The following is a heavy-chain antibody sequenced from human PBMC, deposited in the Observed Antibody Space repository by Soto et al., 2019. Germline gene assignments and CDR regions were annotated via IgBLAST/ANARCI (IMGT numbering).Heavy chain of an antibody. J-gene: IGHJ6*02. V-gene: IGHV3-74*01. Sequence: EVQLVASGGGLVQPGGSLRLACAGSGFRVSDYWMHLVRQAPGKGLVWVSRVSNEGSKEYADFVKGRFTLSKDNAKNTLYLEMDSLSVEETALYYCTATPRNGMGVWGQGTQVTVAS. CDR3: TATPRNGMGV. CDR2: VSNEGSK. CDR1: GFRVSDYW.